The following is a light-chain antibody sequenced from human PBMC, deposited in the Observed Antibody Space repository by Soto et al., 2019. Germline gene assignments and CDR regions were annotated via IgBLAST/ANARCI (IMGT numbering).Light chain of an antibody. Sequence: QSVLTQPASVSGSPGQSITISCTGTSSDVGGYNYVSWYQQHPGKAPKLMIYDVSNRPSGVSNRSSGSKSGNTASLTISGLQAENEADYYCISYTSSSTLVVFGGGTKLTVL. V-gene: IGLV2-14*01. CDR3: ISYTSSSTLVV. CDR1: SSDVGGYNY. J-gene: IGLJ2*01. CDR2: DVS.